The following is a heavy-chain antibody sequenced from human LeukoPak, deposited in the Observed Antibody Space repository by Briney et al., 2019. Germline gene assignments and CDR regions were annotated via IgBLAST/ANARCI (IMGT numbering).Heavy chain of an antibody. D-gene: IGHD3-22*01. CDR1: GFTFSSSA. CDR2: ISGSGGST. Sequence: GGSLRLSCAASGFTFSSSAMSWVRQAPGKGLEWVSAISGSGGSTYYADSVKGRFTISRDNSKNTLYLQMNSLRAEDTAVYYCARLPVITMIVVVIPGYFDYWGQGTLVTVSS. CDR3: ARLPVITMIVVVIPGYFDY. V-gene: IGHV3-23*01. J-gene: IGHJ4*02.